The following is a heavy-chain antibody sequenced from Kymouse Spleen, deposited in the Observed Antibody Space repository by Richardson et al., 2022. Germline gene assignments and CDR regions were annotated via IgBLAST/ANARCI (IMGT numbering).Heavy chain of an antibody. V-gene: IGHV3-48*02. CDR2: ISSSSSTI. CDR3: ARGPYSSSSGSNWFDP. D-gene: IGHD6-6*01. Sequence: EVQLVESGGGLVQPGGSLRLSCAASGFTFSSYSMNWVRQAPGKGLEWVSYISSSSSTIYYADSVKGRFTISRDNAKNSLYLQMNSLRDEDTAVYYCARGPYSSSSGSNWFDPWGQGTLVTVSS. CDR1: GFTFSSYS. J-gene: IGHJ5*02.